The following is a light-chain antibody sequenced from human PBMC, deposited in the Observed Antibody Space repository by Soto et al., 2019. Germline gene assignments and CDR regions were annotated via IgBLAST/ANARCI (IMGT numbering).Light chain of an antibody. CDR3: CSFARGTTLV. V-gene: IGLV2-23*01. CDR2: ESG. CDR1: SSDVGSYNL. J-gene: IGLJ3*02. Sequence: QSALTHPASVSGSPGQSITISCTGSSSDVGSYNLVSWYQQHPGKAPKLMVYESGKRPSGVSDRFFGSKSGNTASLTISGLQAEDEADYYCCSFARGTTLVFGGGTKVTVL.